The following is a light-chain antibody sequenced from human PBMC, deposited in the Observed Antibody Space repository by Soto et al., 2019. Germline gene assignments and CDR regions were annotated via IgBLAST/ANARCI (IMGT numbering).Light chain of an antibody. V-gene: IGLV1-40*01. J-gene: IGLJ3*02. Sequence: QSVLTQPPSVSGAPGQRVTISCTGSSSNIGAGYDVHWYQQLPRTAPKLLIYSNNNRPSGVPDRFSGSKSGTSASLAITGLQAEDEADYYCQSYDSSPRVVFGGGTKLTVL. CDR2: SNN. CDR3: QSYDSSPRVV. CDR1: SSNIGAGYD.